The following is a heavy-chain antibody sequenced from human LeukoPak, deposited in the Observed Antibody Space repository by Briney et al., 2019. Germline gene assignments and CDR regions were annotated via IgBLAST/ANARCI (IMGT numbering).Heavy chain of an antibody. Sequence: KPSETLSLTCTVSGGSISSYYWSWIRQPPGKGLEWIGYIYYSGSTNYNPSLKSRVTISVDTSKNQFSLKLSSVTAADTAVYYCARDNDYYYGMDVWGQGTTVTVSS. CDR2: IYYSGST. CDR1: GGSISSYY. V-gene: IGHV4-59*01. J-gene: IGHJ6*02. CDR3: ARDNDYYYGMDV.